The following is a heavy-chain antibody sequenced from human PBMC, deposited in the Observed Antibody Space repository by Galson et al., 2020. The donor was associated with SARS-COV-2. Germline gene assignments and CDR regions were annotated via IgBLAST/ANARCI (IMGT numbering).Heavy chain of an antibody. CDR2: IWYDASNK. Sequence: GGSLRLSCIGPGFTLSPYGMHWVRQAPGKGLEWVAVIWYDASNKYYADSVKGRFTISRDNSKNTLYLQMNSLRVEDTAVNYWARDGQWLVPNAMDVWGQGTAVTVSS. CDR3: ARDGQWLVPNAMDV. V-gene: IGHV3-33*01. J-gene: IGHJ6*02. D-gene: IGHD6-19*01. CDR1: GFTLSPYG.